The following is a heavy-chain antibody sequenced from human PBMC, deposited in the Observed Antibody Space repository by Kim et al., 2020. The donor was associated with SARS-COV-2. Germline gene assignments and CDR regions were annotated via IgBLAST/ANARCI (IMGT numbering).Heavy chain of an antibody. D-gene: IGHD4-4*01. V-gene: IGHV4-59*08. J-gene: IGHJ4*02. Sequence: SLKSRVTISVDTSKNQFSLKLSSVTAADTAVYYCARHASSSGDGYSYFDYWGQGTLVTVPS. CDR3: ARHASSSGDGYSYFDY.